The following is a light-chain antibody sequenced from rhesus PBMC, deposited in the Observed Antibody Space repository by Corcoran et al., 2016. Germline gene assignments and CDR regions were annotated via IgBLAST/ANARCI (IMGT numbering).Light chain of an antibody. J-gene: IGKJ4*01. CDR2: KES. V-gene: IGKV1-74*01. Sequence: DIQMTQSPSSLSASVGDRVTITCRSSENVNNYLNWYQQKPGKAPKLLIYKESTLQSGVPSRFSGSGSGTDYTFTISRLQPEDGANYYCQHGYGTPLTFGGGTKVELK. CDR1: ENVNNY. CDR3: QHGYGTPLT.